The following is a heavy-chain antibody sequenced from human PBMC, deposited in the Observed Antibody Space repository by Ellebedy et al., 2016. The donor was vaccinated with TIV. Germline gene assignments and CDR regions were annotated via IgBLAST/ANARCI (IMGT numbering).Heavy chain of an antibody. V-gene: IGHV4-39*07. J-gene: IGHJ5*02. CDR2: IYYSGST. D-gene: IGHD2-2*01. Sequence: SETLSLTXTVSGGSISGSSYYWGWIRQPPGKGLEWIGSIYYSGSTYYNPSLKSRVTISVDTSKNQFSLKLSSVTAADTAVYYCASTSAGGWFDPWGQGTLVTVSS. CDR3: ASTSAGGWFDP. CDR1: GGSISGSSYY.